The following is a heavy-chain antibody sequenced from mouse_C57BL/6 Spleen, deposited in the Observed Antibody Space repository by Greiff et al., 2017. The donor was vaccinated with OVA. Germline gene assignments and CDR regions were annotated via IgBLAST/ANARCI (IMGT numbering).Heavy chain of an antibody. Sequence: VKLQQSGAELVKPGASVKISCKASGYAFSSYWMNWVKQRPGKGLEWIGQIYPGDGDTNYNGKFKGKATLTADKSSSTAYMQLSSLTSEDSAVYFCARDPSLIYYDYDYWGQGTLVTVSA. V-gene: IGHV1-80*01. D-gene: IGHD2-4*01. CDR1: GYAFSSYW. CDR2: IYPGDGDT. CDR3: ARDPSLIYYDYDY. J-gene: IGHJ3*01.